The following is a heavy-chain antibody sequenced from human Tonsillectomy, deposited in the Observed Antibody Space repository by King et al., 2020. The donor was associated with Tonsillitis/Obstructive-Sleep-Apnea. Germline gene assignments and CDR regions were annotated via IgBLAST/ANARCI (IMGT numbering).Heavy chain of an antibody. CDR3: ASNQLLSADYYYYMDV. CDR1: GHSFISYW. CDR2: IYPGDSDT. J-gene: IGHJ6*03. Sequence: VQLVESGAEVKKPGESLKISCKGSGHSFISYWIGWVRQMPGKGLEWMGIIYPGDSDTRYSPSFQGQVTISADKSISTAYLQWSSLKASDTAMYYCASNQLLSADYYYYMDVWGKGTTVTVSS. D-gene: IGHD2-2*01. V-gene: IGHV5-51*01.